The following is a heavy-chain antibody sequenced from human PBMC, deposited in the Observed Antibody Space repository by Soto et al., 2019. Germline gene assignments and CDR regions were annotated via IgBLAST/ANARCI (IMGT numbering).Heavy chain of an antibody. D-gene: IGHD6-13*01. CDR1: GFSVSTRGVG. CDR2: IYWDDDK. J-gene: IGHJ4*02. CDR3: AHWNYAGKSDFDY. Sequence: QITLRESGPTLVKPAQTLTLTCTFSGFSVSTRGVGVGWIRQPPGKALEWLAIIYWDDDKRYRPSLKSRLTITTDSTENQVVLSMTTVDPVDTATYYCAHWNYAGKSDFDYWGQGIRVTVSS. V-gene: IGHV2-5*02.